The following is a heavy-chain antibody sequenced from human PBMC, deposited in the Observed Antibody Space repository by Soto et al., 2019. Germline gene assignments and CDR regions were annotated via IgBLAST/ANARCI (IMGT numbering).Heavy chain of an antibody. J-gene: IGHJ5*02. CDR1: GYTFTSYD. CDR2: MNPNNGNT. D-gene: IGHD2-8*01. CDR3: ARGKRGYCTNGVCYRLGWFDP. Sequence: QVQLVQSGAEVKKPGASVKVSCKASGYTFTSYDINWVRQATGQGLEWMGWMNPNNGNTGYAQKFQGRVTMTRNTSISTAYMDLSSLRPEDTAVYYCARGKRGYCTNGVCYRLGWFDPWGQGTLVTVSS. V-gene: IGHV1-8*01.